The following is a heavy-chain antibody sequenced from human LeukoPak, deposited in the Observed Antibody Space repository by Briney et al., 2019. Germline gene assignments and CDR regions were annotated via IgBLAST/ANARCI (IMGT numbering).Heavy chain of an antibody. Sequence: ASVKVSCKASGYTFTSYDINWVRQVTGQGLEWMGWMNPNSGNTGYAQKFQGRVTMTRNTSISTAYMELSSLRSEDTAVYYCAREAQGSSGWIYYYYYGMDVWGQGTTVTVSS. CDR2: MNPNSGNT. CDR3: AREAQGSSGWIYYYYYGMDV. D-gene: IGHD6-19*01. J-gene: IGHJ6*02. CDR1: GYTFTSYD. V-gene: IGHV1-8*01.